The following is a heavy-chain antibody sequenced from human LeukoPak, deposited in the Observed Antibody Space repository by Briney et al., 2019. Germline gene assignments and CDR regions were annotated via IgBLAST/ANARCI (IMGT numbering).Heavy chain of an antibody. CDR2: ISGSGGST. Sequence: PGGSLRLSCAASGFTFSSYAMSWVRQAPGKGLEWVSAISGSGGSTYYADSVKGRFTISRDNSKNTLYLQMNSLRAEDTAVYYCAKDLNSVVEMATTWLRYFDYWGQGTQVTVSS. D-gene: IGHD5-24*01. CDR1: GFTFSSYA. J-gene: IGHJ4*02. V-gene: IGHV3-23*01. CDR3: AKDLNSVVEMATTWLRYFDY.